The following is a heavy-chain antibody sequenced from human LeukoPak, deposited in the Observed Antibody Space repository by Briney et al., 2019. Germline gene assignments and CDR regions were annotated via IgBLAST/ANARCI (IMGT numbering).Heavy chain of an antibody. CDR3: AWYYMDV. V-gene: IGHV3-33*01. CDR2: IWYDGSNK. Sequence: PGRSLRLSCAASGFTLTSYGIRWVRQAPDKGLEWVAVIWYDGSNKYYADSVKGRFTISRDNSKNTLYLQMNSLRAEDTAVYYCAWYYMDVWRKGTKVTVSS. CDR1: GFTLTSYG. J-gene: IGHJ6*03.